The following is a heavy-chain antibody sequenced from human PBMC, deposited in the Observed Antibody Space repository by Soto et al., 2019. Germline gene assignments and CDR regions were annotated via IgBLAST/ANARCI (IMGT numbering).Heavy chain of an antibody. CDR2: IRSKANSYAT. Sequence: GGSLRLSCAASGFTFSGSAMHWVRQASGKGLEWVGRIRSKANSYATAYAASVKGRFTISRDDSKNTAYLQMNSLKTEDTAVYYCTRSRTGLGFGDAFDIWGQGTMVTVSS. V-gene: IGHV3-73*01. J-gene: IGHJ3*02. CDR1: GFTFSGSA. CDR3: TRSRTGLGFGDAFDI. D-gene: IGHD2-2*01.